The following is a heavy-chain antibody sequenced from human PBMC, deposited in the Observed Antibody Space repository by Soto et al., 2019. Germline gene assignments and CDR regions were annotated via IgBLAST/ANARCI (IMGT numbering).Heavy chain of an antibody. CDR3: ARSVFP. CDR2: IYYSGFT. V-gene: IGHV4-31*03. J-gene: IGHJ5*02. CDR1: GGSITSGGYH. Sequence: ASDTLSLTCTVSGGSITSGGYHWSWIRQHPGKGLEWIGYIYYSGFTYYNPSLKSRVTISVDTSKNQFSLKLSSVTAADTAVYYCARSVFPWGQGTLVTVSS.